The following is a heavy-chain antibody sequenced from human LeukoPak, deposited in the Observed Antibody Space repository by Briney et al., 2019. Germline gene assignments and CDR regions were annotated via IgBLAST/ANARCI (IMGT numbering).Heavy chain of an antibody. V-gene: IGHV3-30-3*01. D-gene: IGHD3-3*01. CDR3: ARDLFYVLRFLERLSMDFDY. J-gene: IGHJ4*02. CDR2: ISYDGSNK. Sequence: PGGSLRLSCSAPGFTFSSYAMHTVRQAPAKGLERVAVISYDGSNKYYADSVKGRLTIYRDNSKNTLYLQMNSLRAEDTAVYYCARDLFYVLRFLERLSMDFDYWGQGTLVTVSS. CDR1: GFTFSSYA.